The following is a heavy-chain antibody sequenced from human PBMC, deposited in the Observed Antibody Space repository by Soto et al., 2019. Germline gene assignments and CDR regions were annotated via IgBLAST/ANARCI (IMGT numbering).Heavy chain of an antibody. CDR1: GFTFSSYG. Sequence: PGGSLRLSCAASGFTFSSYGMHWVRQAPGKGLEWVAVISYDGSNKYYADSVKGRFTISRDNSKNTLYLQMNSLRAEDTAVYYCAKDIPPFGYYDSSGIFDYWGQGTLVTVSS. CDR2: ISYDGSNK. J-gene: IGHJ4*02. D-gene: IGHD3-22*01. V-gene: IGHV3-30*18. CDR3: AKDIPPFGYYDSSGIFDY.